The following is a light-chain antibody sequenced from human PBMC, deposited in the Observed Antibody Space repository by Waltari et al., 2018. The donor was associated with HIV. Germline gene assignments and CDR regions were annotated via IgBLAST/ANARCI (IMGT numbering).Light chain of an antibody. V-gene: IGKV3-20*01. CDR3: QQYGASRWT. Sequence: IVLTQSPGPLSLYPGERATLSCRAGQNISGKSLVWYQQKLGQAPRLLMFGAFNRPTGIPDRFSASGSGTDFTLTISRLEPDDFAVYYCQQYGASRWTFGQGTQVEIK. CDR1: QNISGKS. J-gene: IGKJ1*01. CDR2: GAF.